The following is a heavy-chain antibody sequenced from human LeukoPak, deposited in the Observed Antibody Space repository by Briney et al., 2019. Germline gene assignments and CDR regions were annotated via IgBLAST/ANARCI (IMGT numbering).Heavy chain of an antibody. V-gene: IGHV3-74*01. CDR3: ARTIGSKNAFDL. CDR1: RFTFSSYW. Sequence: GGSLRLSCAASRFTFSSYWMHWVRQAPGKGLVWVSRIDTDGSTTTYADSVKGRFTISRDNAKNTLCLQMNSLRAEDTAVYYCARTIGSKNAFDLWGQGTVVTVSS. CDR2: IDTDGSTT. J-gene: IGHJ3*01. D-gene: IGHD1-26*01.